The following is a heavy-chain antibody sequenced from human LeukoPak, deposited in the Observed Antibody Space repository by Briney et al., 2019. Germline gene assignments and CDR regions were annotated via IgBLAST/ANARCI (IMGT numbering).Heavy chain of an antibody. V-gene: IGHV4-59*01. CDR2: IYYSGST. J-gene: IGHJ6*02. CDR3: ARTTVTTYYYYGMDV. CDR1: GGSISSYY. D-gene: IGHD4-17*01. Sequence: SETLSLTCTVSGGSISSYYWSWIRQPPGKGLEWIGYIYYSGSTNYNPSLKSRVTISVDTSKNQFSLKLSSVTAADTAAYYCARTTVTTYYYYGMDVWGQGTTVTVSS.